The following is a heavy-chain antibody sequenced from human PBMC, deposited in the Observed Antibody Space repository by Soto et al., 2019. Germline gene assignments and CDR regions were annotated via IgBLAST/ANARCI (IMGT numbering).Heavy chain of an antibody. V-gene: IGHV1-8*01. Sequence: ASLKVSCKASGYTFTSYDINWVRQATGQGLEWMGWMNPNSGNTGYAQKFRGRVTMTRNTSISTAYMELSSLRADDTAVYYCAKRPASIRTFDYWGQGTLVTVSS. CDR3: AKRPASIRTFDY. J-gene: IGHJ4*02. CDR2: MNPNSGNT. D-gene: IGHD2-2*02. CDR1: GYTFTSYD.